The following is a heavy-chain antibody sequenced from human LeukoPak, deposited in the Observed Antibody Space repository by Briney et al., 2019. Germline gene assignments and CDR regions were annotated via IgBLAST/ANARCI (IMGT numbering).Heavy chain of an antibody. CDR1: GFTFSDYY. D-gene: IGHD3-22*01. Sequence: PGGSLRLSCAASGFTFSDYYMSWIRRAPGKGLEWISYISSSSNYKNYADSVQGRFTISRDNAKSSLCLQMNGLRAVDTAVYYCARHGLYDSTDYWTFQHWGQGTLVTVSS. V-gene: IGHV3-11*06. CDR3: ARHGLYDSTDYWTFQH. CDR2: ISSSSNYK. J-gene: IGHJ1*01.